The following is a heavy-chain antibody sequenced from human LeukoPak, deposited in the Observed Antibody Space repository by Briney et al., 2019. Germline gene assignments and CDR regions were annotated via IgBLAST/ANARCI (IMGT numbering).Heavy chain of an antibody. Sequence: GGSLRLSCEASGFIFSSFEMSWVRQAPGKGLEWVAYIGSRGTTVIYPDSVRGRFTASRDNAKDSLYLEINNLRVEDTAVYYCAREEFRELDYWGQGTLVTVSS. CDR1: GFIFSSFE. D-gene: IGHD3-10*01. J-gene: IGHJ4*02. CDR3: AREEFRELDY. CDR2: IGSRGTTV. V-gene: IGHV3-48*03.